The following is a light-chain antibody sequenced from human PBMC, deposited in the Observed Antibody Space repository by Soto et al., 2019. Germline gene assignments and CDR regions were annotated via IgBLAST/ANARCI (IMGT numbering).Light chain of an antibody. J-gene: IGKJ2*01. CDR3: QQYNNWPPYT. CDR2: GAS. Sequence: ETVMTQSPATLSVSPGERATLSCRASQTIANNLAWYQQRPGQAPRLLIYGASTRATGIPARFSGSGSVTEFTLTISSLQSEDFAIYYCQQYNNWPPYTLGQGTKLEIK. CDR1: QTIANN. V-gene: IGKV3-15*01.